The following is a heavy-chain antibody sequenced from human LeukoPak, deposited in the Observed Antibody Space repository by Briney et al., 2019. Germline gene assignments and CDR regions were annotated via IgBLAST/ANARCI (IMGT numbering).Heavy chain of an antibody. CDR3: ARERYSGSHQDAFDI. Sequence: SETLSLTCTVSGGSISSYYWSWIRQPPGKGLEWIGYIYYSGSTNYNPSLKSRVTISVDTSKNQFSLKLSSVTAADTAVYYCARERYSGSHQDAFDIWGQGTMVTVSS. CDR2: IYYSGST. V-gene: IGHV4-59*01. CDR1: GGSISSYY. J-gene: IGHJ3*02. D-gene: IGHD1-26*01.